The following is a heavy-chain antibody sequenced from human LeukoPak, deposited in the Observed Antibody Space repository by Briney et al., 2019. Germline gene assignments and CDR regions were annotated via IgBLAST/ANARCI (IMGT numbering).Heavy chain of an antibody. Sequence: PLETLSLTSTVSVGSICSYSWNSMPQSPGTGLEWIGYVYYSGSTMYNPSLRSRVTISVDTSKNQFSLKLSSVTAADTAVYYCARLKARDAFDIWGQGTMVTVSS. CDR2: VYYSGST. CDR3: ARLKARDAFDI. CDR1: VGSICSYS. J-gene: IGHJ3*02. V-gene: IGHV4-59*08.